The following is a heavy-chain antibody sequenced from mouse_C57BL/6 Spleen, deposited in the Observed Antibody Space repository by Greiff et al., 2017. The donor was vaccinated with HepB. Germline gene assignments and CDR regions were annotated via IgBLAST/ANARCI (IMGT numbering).Heavy chain of an antibody. V-gene: IGHV14-2*01. Sequence: EVQLQQSGAELVKPGASVKLSCTASGFNIKDYYMHWVKQRTEQGLEWIGRIDPEDGETKYATKFQGKATITADTSSNTADLQLSILTSEDTAVYYGDYRRQLGNGYFDVWGTRTTVTVSS. CDR1: GFNIKDYY. CDR2: IDPEDGET. J-gene: IGHJ1*03. CDR3: DYRRQLGNGYFDV. D-gene: IGHD6-1*01.